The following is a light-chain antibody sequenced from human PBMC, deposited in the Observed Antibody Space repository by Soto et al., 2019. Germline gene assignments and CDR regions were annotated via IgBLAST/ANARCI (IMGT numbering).Light chain of an antibody. CDR1: QSVTNK. CDR3: QQYNNWPQT. J-gene: IGKJ1*01. Sequence: EMLMTQSPATLSVSTGERVSLSCWASQSVTNKLAWYQQRPGQPPRLLLYDASTRATGVPATFSGSGSGTEFTLTISSLQSEDFAVYYCQQYNNWPQTFGQGTNVDIK. V-gene: IGKV3-15*01. CDR2: DAS.